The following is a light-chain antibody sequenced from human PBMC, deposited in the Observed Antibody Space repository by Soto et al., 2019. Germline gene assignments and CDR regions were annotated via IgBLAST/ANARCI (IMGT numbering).Light chain of an antibody. CDR1: QSVSSN. V-gene: IGKV3-15*01. J-gene: IGKJ3*01. CDR2: GAS. Sequence: EVVMTQSPATLSVSPGEGVTLSCRASQSVSSNLAWYQQKPGQAPRLLIYGASTRATGIPARFSGSGSGTEFTLTISSLQSGDFAVYYCQQYNNWPPLFTFGPGTKVDIK. CDR3: QQYNNWPPLFT.